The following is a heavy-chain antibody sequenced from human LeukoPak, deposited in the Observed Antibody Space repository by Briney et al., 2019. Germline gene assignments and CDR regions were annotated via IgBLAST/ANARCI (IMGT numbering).Heavy chain of an antibody. Sequence: ASVKVSRKVSGYTLTELSMHWLRQAPGKGLAWMGGFDPEDGETIYAQKFQGRVTMTEDTSTDTAYMELSSLRSEDTAVYYCATVKGYYDSSGYDDFDYWGQGPLVTVSS. CDR3: ATVKGYYDSSGYDDFDY. D-gene: IGHD3-22*01. CDR2: FDPEDGET. V-gene: IGHV1-24*01. J-gene: IGHJ4*02. CDR1: GYTLTELS.